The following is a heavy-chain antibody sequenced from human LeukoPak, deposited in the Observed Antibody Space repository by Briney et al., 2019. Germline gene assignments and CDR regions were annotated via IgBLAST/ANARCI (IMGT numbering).Heavy chain of an antibody. CDR3: ARDLGSYTGAGSFDY. J-gene: IGHJ4*02. Sequence: GGSLRLSCAASGFTFSSYSMNWVRQAPGKGLEWVSYISSSSSTIYYADSVKGRFTISRDNAKNSLYLQMNSLRAEDTAVYYCARDLGSYTGAGSFDYWGQGTLVTVSS. V-gene: IGHV3-48*01. CDR2: ISSSSSTI. D-gene: IGHD3-10*01. CDR1: GFTFSSYS.